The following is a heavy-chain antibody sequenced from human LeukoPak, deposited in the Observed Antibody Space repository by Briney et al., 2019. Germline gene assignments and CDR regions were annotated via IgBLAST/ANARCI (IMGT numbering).Heavy chain of an antibody. CDR2: ISSSSSYI. D-gene: IGHD2-15*01. V-gene: IGHV3-21*01. CDR3: ARGGRGP. J-gene: IGHJ5*02. Sequence: GGSLRLSCAASGFSFNTYSMNWVRQAPGKGLEWVSSISSSSSYIYYADSVKGRFIISRDNAKNSLYLQMNSLRAEDTAVYYCARGGRGPWGQGTLVTVSS. CDR1: GFSFNTYS.